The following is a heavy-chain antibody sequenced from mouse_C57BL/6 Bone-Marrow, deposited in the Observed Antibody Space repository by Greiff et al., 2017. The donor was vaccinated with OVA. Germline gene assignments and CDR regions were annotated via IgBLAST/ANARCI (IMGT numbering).Heavy chain of an antibody. CDR2: IYPGDGDT. CDR3: ARGVTMVTTGESFAY. D-gene: IGHD2-2*01. Sequence: QVQLQQSGPELVKPGASVKISCKASGYAFSSSWMNWVKQRPGKGLEWIGRIYPGDGDTNYNGKFKGKATLTADKSSTTAYLQLSRLTSEDSAVYVCARGVTMVTTGESFAYWGQGTLVTVSA. CDR1: GYAFSSSW. J-gene: IGHJ3*01. V-gene: IGHV1-82*01.